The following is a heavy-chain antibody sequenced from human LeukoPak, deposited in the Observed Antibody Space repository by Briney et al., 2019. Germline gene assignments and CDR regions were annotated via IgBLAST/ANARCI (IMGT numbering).Heavy chain of an antibody. CDR2: INPSGGST. CDR1: GYTFTSYY. D-gene: IGHD3-3*01. Sequence: GESLKVSCKASGYTFTSYYMHWVRQAPGQGLEWMGIINPSGGSTSYAQKFQGRVTMTRDTSTSTVYMELSSLRSEDTAVYYCARDRGDYDFWSGPQAFDIWGQGTMVTVSS. J-gene: IGHJ3*02. CDR3: ARDRGDYDFWSGPQAFDI. V-gene: IGHV1-46*01.